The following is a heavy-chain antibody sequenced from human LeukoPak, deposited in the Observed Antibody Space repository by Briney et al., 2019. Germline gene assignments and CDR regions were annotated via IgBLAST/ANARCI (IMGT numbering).Heavy chain of an antibody. CDR1: GFTFSDHY. Sequence: GGSLRLSCAASGFTFSDHYMDWVRQAPGKGLEWVGRIRNKANSYTTEYAASVKGRFTVSREDSKNALYLQMNSLRAEDTAVYYCAKDLGYYYDSSGYSLFDYWGQGTLVTVSS. D-gene: IGHD3-22*01. J-gene: IGHJ4*02. V-gene: IGHV3-72*01. CDR3: AKDLGYYYDSSGYSLFDY. CDR2: IRNKANSYTT.